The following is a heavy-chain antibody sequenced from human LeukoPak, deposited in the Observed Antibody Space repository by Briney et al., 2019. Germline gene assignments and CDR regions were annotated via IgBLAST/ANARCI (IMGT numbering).Heavy chain of an antibody. CDR1: GYTFTGYY. V-gene: IGHV1-2*02. Sequence: ASVKVSCKASGYTFTGYYMHWVRQAPGQGLEWMGWINPNSGGTNYAQKFQGRVTMTRDTSISTAYMEPSRLRSDDTAVYYCARGLVGATPFDYWGQGTLVTVSS. D-gene: IGHD1-26*01. J-gene: IGHJ4*02. CDR2: INPNSGGT. CDR3: ARGLVGATPFDY.